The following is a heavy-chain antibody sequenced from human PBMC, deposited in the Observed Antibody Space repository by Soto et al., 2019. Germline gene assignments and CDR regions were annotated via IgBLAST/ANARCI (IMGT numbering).Heavy chain of an antibody. V-gene: IGHV4-39*01. D-gene: IGHD3-3*01. J-gene: IGHJ6*03. CDR3: ARHSASSWSYYYYMDV. CDR2: IYYSGST. CDR1: GGTSISSSGY. Sequence: IHSVTCTVAGGTSISSSGYWGRIRQPPGKGLEWIGSIYYSGSTYYNPSLKGRVTISVDTSKNQFSLKLSSVIAADTAVYYCARHSASSWSYYYYMDVWGKGTTVTVSS.